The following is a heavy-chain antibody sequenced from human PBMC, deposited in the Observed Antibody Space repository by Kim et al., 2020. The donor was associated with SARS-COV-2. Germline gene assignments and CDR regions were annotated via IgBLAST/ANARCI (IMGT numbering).Heavy chain of an antibody. CDR3: AKDFLEMATIGYDAFDM. CDR2: RSFNGSKQ. D-gene: IGHD5-12*01. Sequence: GGSLRLSCIASGFMFSRYGMHWVLQAPGKGLEWVAMRSFNGSKQWYADSVKGRFTISKDNSKNTLFLQMNSLRLEDTAVYYCAKDFLEMATIGYDAFDMWGQGTLVTVSS. V-gene: IGHV3-30*18. J-gene: IGHJ3*02. CDR1: GFMFSRYG.